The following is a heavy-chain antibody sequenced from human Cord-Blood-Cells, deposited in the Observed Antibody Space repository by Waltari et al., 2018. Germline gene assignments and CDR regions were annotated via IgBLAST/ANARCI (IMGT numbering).Heavy chain of an antibody. CDR3: ARGPIFGVVINWFDP. CDR1: GGSFRGYY. Sequence: QVQLQQWGAGLLKPSETLSLTCAVHGGSFRGYYWSWIRQPPGKGLEWIGEINHSGSTNYNPSLKSRVTISVDTSKNQFSLKLSSVTAADTAVYYCARGPIFGVVINWFDPWGQGTLVTVSS. J-gene: IGHJ5*02. D-gene: IGHD3-3*01. V-gene: IGHV4-34*01. CDR2: INHSGST.